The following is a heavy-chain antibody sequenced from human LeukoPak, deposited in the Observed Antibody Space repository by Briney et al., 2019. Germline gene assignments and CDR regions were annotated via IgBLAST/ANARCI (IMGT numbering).Heavy chain of an antibody. Sequence: SETLSLTCTVSGGSISSGGYYWSWIRQHPGKGLEWIGYIYYSGTTYYNPSLKSRVTISLDTPKNQFSLKLSSVTAADTAVYYCARDPGRESFGVVISNWFDPWGQGTLVTVSS. CDR2: IYYSGTT. CDR3: ARDPGRESFGVVISNWFDP. J-gene: IGHJ5*02. CDR1: GGSISSGGYY. V-gene: IGHV4-31*03. D-gene: IGHD3-3*01.